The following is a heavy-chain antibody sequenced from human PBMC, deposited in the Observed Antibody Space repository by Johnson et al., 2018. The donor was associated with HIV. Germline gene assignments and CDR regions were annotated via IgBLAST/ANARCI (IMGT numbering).Heavy chain of an antibody. J-gene: IGHJ3*02. CDR3: AKARSLLDYGGFDAFDI. V-gene: IGHV3-30*18. D-gene: IGHD4-23*01. CDR1: EFTFSSYA. CDR2: IYYDGTNK. Sequence: QVQLVESGGGLIQPGGSLRLSCAASEFTFSSYAMHWVRQAPGKGLEWVAIIYYDGTNKYYADSVKGRFTISRDNSKNTLSLQMNSLRVEDTAMYYCAKARSLLDYGGFDAFDIWGQGTLVIVSS.